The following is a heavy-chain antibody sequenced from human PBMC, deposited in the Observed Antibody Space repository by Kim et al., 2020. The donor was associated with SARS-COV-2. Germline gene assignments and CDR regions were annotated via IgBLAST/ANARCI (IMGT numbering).Heavy chain of an antibody. Sequence: SETLSLTCTVSGDSISNYYWSWIRQPPGKGLEWIGYIYYSGNTNYNPSLKSRVTISVDTSKNQFSLKLTSVTAADTAVYYCARGPLLCFGQLSYFFDYWG. J-gene: IGHJ4*01. V-gene: IGHV4-59*08. D-gene: IGHD3-10*01. CDR2: IYYSGNT. CDR3: ARGPLLCFGQLSYFFDY. CDR1: GDSISNYY.